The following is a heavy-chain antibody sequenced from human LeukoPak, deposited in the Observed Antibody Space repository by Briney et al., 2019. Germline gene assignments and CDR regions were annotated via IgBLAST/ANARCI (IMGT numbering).Heavy chain of an antibody. CDR2: IYPRDGST. J-gene: IGHJ4*02. CDR1: GYSFTSNY. CDR3: ARDQEAFDY. V-gene: IGHV1-46*01. Sequence: GASVKVSCKASGYSFTSNYINWVRQAPAQGLEWMGMIYPRDGSTSYAQKFQGRVTVTRDTSTSTVHMELSGLRSEDTAVYYCARDQEAFDYWGQGTLVTVSS.